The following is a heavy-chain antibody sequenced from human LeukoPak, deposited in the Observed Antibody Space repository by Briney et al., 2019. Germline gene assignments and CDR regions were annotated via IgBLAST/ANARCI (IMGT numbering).Heavy chain of an antibody. CDR3: ARQYYSSSWYYFDY. V-gene: IGHV1-18*01. D-gene: IGHD6-13*01. CDR1: GYTFTSYG. J-gene: IGHJ4*02. Sequence: ASVKVSCKASGYTFTSYGISWVRQAPGQGLEWMGWISAYNGNTNYAQKLQGRVTMTTDTSTSTAYMELRSLRSGDTAVYYCARQYYSSSWYYFDYWGQGTLVTVSS. CDR2: ISAYNGNT.